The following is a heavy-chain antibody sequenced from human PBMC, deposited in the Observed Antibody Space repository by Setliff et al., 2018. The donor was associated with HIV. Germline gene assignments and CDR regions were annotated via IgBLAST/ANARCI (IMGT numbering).Heavy chain of an antibody. Sequence: SETLSLTCIVSGASIRSYYWAWIRQSPGRGLQYLGHLYYSRSTNYNTSLKSRITMSMDTSKNQFSLQLSSVTAADTAVYYCARIPWVSTLWGGAFDLWGHGTMVTVSS. CDR2: LYYSRST. J-gene: IGHJ3*01. CDR1: GASIRSYY. D-gene: IGHD7-27*01. CDR3: ARIPWVSTLWGGAFDL. V-gene: IGHV4-59*01.